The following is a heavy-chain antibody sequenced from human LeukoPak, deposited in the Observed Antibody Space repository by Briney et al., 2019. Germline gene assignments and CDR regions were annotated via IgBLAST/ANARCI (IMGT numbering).Heavy chain of an antibody. CDR2: ISSRGTTI. V-gene: IGHV3-11*01. J-gene: IGHJ3*02. CDR3: TREKNDYGDYDAFDI. D-gene: IGHD4/OR15-4a*01. CDR1: GFAFSDYY. Sequence: GGSLRLSCAASGFAFSDYYMSWIRQAPGKGLEWVSYISSRGTTIYYADSVKGRFTISRDNAENSLYLQMNSLRAEDTAVYYCTREKNDYGDYDAFDIWGQGTMVTVSS.